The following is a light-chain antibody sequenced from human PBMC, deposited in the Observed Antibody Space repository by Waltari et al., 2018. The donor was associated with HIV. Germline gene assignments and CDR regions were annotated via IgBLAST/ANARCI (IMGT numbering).Light chain of an antibody. CDR1: SSDVGAYNY. Sequence: QSALTQPASVSGSPGQSITISCTGTSSDVGAYNYVSWYQQHPGKAPKLMIYDVTKLPSWVSNRFSGSKSANTASLTISGLQAEDEADYYCCSYAGSSTYVFGSGTKVTVL. CDR2: DVT. V-gene: IGLV2-23*02. J-gene: IGLJ1*01. CDR3: CSYAGSSTYV.